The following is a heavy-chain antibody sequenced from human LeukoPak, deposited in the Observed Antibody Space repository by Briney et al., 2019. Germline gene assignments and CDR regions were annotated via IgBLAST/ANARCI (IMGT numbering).Heavy chain of an antibody. D-gene: IGHD6-19*01. CDR3: ARDSSGWYTYYYYGMDV. J-gene: IGHJ6*02. CDR2: ISSSSSYI. CDR1: GFTFSSYA. Sequence: GGSLRLSCAASGFTFSSYAMSWVRQAPGKGLEWVSSISSSSSYIYYADSVKGRFTISRDNAKNSLYLQMNSLRAEDTAVYYCARDSSGWYTYYYYGMDVWGQGTTVTVSS. V-gene: IGHV3-21*01.